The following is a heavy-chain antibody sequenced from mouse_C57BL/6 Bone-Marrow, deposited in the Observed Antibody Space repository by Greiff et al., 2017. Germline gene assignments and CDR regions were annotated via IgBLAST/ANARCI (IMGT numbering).Heavy chain of an antibody. V-gene: IGHV1-69*01. CDR3: ARGYYSNY. Sequence: QVQLKQPGAELVMPGASVKLSCKASGYTFTSYWMHWVKQRPGQGLEWIGEIDPSDSYTNYNQKFKGKSTLTVDKSSSPAYMQLSSLTSEDSAVYYCARGYYSNYWGQGTTLTVSS. D-gene: IGHD2-5*01. CDR1: GYTFTSYW. CDR2: IDPSDSYT. J-gene: IGHJ2*01.